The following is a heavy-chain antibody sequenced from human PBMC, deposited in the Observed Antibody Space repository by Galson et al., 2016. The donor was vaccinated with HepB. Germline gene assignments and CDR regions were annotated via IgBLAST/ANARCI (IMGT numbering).Heavy chain of an antibody. Sequence: SLRLSCAASGSSFSTSGMSWVRQTPGRGLEWVAFISDDGSNESYADSVKGRFTISRDNAKNTVFLQLNSPRTEDTAVYYCARGAREFEYWGQGTLVTVSS. V-gene: IGHV3-30*03. CDR3: ARGAREFEY. D-gene: IGHD3-10*01. J-gene: IGHJ4*02. CDR2: ISDDGSNE. CDR1: GSSFSTSG.